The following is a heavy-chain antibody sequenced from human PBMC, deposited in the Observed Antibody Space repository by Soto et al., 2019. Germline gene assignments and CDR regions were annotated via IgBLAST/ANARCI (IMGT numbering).Heavy chain of an antibody. V-gene: IGHV3-30-3*01. CDR3: AIHAECLPPYNWFDP. CDR1: GFTFRSYA. Sequence: QVQLVESGGGVVQPGRSLRLSCAASGFTFRSYAMHWVRQAPGTGLEWVAVISYDGSNKYYADSVKGLFTISRDNSKNSFYLQMNSLRAEDTAVYYCAIHAECLPPYNWFDPWGQGTLVTVAS. CDR2: ISYDGSNK. J-gene: IGHJ5*02. D-gene: IGHD3-10*02.